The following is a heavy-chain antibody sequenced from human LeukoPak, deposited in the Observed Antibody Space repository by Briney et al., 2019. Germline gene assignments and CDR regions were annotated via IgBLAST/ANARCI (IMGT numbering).Heavy chain of an antibody. CDR3: AKDGTWATTPGAFDI. Sequence: PGGSLRLSCAASGFTFSSYTMNWVRQAPGKGLEWVSSISSSSIYIYYADSVKGRFTISRDNAKNSLYLQMNSLRAEDTAVYYCAKDGTWATTPGAFDIWGQGTMVTVSS. J-gene: IGHJ3*02. CDR2: ISSSSIYI. D-gene: IGHD1-1*01. V-gene: IGHV3-21*04. CDR1: GFTFSSYT.